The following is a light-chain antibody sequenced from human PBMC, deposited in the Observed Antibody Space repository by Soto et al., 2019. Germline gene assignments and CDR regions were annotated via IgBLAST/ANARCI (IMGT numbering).Light chain of an antibody. CDR2: AAS. CDR1: ERIARH. V-gene: IGKV1-39*01. Sequence: DIQMTQSPSSLSASVGDRVTIPCRASERIARHLHWYQQKPGKAPKLLIYAASTLQNGVPSRFRGGGSGTDFTLTINNLQPEDFATDYCQQTYSTLSISCGQGTLLEIK. J-gene: IGKJ5*01. CDR3: QQTYSTLSIS.